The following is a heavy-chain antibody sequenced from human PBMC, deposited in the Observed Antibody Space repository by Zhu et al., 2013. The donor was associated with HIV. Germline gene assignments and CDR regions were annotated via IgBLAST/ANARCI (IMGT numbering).Heavy chain of an antibody. CDR1: AYSFTGNY. D-gene: IGHD3-16*01. CDR2: INPNNGGT. V-gene: IGHV1-2*02. Sequence: QVQLEQSGAEVKKPGASVKVSCRASAYSFTGNYINWVRQVPGQGLEWIGWINPNNGGTNYAQKFQGRVTMTRDTSITTAYMELSRLISDDTAVYYCASDLWGKALDFWGQGTVVTVSS. J-gene: IGHJ3*01. CDR3: ASDLWGKALDF.